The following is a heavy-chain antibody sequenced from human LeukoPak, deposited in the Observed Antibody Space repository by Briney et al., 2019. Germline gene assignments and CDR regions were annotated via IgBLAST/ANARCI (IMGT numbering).Heavy chain of an antibody. D-gene: IGHD1-26*01. V-gene: IGHV3-23*01. CDR3: AKDLTMEWDLLRHFHH. CDR2: ISGSGGST. CDR1: GFTFSSYA. J-gene: IGHJ1*01. Sequence: QPGGSLRLSCAASGFTFSSYAMSWVRQAPGKGLEWVSAISGSGGSTYYADSVKGRFTISRDNSKNTLYLQMNSLRADDTAVYYCAKDLTMEWDLLRHFHHWGQGTLVTVSS.